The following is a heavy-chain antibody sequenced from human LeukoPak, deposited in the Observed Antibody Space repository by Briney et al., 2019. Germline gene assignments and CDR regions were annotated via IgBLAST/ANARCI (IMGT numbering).Heavy chain of an antibody. J-gene: IGHJ2*01. CDR1: GFTVDSNY. V-gene: IGHV3-7*03. CDR2: TKPDGSDK. CDR3: ARRGFFDL. Sequence: GGSLRLSCAASGFTVDSNYLSWVRQAPGKGLEWVATTKPDGSDKYYVDSVKGRFTISRDNAKNALYLQMNSLRADDTAMYYCARRGFFDLWGRGTLVSVSS.